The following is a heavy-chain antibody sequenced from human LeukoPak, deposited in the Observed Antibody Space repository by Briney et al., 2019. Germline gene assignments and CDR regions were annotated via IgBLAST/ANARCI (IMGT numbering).Heavy chain of an antibody. D-gene: IGHD2-15*01. CDR2: ISPYNFNT. Sequence: ASVKVSCKASGYTLTSYGISWVRQAPGQGLEWMGWISPYNFNTNYAQNLQGRVTMTTDTSTSTAYMELRSLRSDDTAVYYCARVAPNHVVAGAINWFDPWGQGTLVTVSS. CDR1: GYTLTSYG. J-gene: IGHJ5*02. CDR3: ARVAPNHVVAGAINWFDP. V-gene: IGHV1-18*01.